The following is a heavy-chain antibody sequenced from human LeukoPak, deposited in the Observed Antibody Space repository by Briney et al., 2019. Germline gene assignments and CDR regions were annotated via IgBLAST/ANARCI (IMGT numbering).Heavy chain of an antibody. Sequence: GASVKVSCKASGYTFTSYAMNWVRQAPGQGLEWMGWINTNTGNPTYAQGFTGRFVFSLDTSVSTAYLQISSLKAEDTAVYYCAREDSTVTTPNWLDPWGQGTLVTVSS. CDR2: INTNTGNP. J-gene: IGHJ5*02. CDR3: AREDSTVTTPNWLDP. V-gene: IGHV7-4-1*02. CDR1: GYTFTSYA. D-gene: IGHD4-17*01.